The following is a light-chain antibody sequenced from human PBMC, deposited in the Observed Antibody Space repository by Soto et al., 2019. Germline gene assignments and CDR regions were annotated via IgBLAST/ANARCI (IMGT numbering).Light chain of an antibody. V-gene: IGKV3D-20*02. Sequence: ETVLTQSPGTLSLSPGERATLSCRSSQSVSSSFLAWYQQKPGQAPRLLIYGASSRATGIPDRFSGSGAGTDFTLTISRLEPEDFAVYYCQQRSNWPPTFGQGTKVDI. CDR3: QQRSNWPPT. CDR2: GAS. CDR1: QSVSSSF. J-gene: IGKJ1*01.